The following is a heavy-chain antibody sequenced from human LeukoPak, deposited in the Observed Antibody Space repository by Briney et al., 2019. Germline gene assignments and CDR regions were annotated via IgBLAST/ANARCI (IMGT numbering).Heavy chain of an antibody. CDR3: AKATSPQRGYFDY. Sequence: GGSLRLSCAASGFTFTDYYMSWIRQAPGKGLEWVAVISYDGSNKYYADSVKGRFTISRDNSKNTLYLQMNSLRAEDTAVYYCAKATSPQRGYFDYWGQGTLVTVSS. J-gene: IGHJ4*02. V-gene: IGHV3-30*18. CDR2: ISYDGSNK. D-gene: IGHD3-10*01. CDR1: GFTFTDYY.